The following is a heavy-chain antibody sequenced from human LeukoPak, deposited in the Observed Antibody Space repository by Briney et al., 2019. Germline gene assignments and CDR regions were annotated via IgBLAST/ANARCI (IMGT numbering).Heavy chain of an antibody. CDR3: ATYYYDSSGYKGVY. V-gene: IGHV1-2*02. CDR2: INPNSGGT. J-gene: IGHJ4*02. Sequence: ASVKASCKASGYTFTGYYKHWVRQAPGQGLEWMGWINPNSGGTNYAQKFQGRVTMTRDTSISTAYMELSRLRSDDTAVYYCATYYYDSSGYKGVYWGQGTLVTVSS. D-gene: IGHD3-22*01. CDR1: GYTFTGYY.